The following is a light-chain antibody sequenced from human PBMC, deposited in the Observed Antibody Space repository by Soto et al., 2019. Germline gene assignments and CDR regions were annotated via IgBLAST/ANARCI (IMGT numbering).Light chain of an antibody. Sequence: QAVVTQSPSASASLGASVKLTCTLSSGHSSYAIAWHQQQPEKGPRYLMKLNSDGSHSKGDGIPDRCSGSSSGAERYLTISSLQSEDEADYYCQTWGTGLVFGGGTKLTVL. CDR2: LNSDGSH. V-gene: IGLV4-69*01. J-gene: IGLJ2*01. CDR1: SGHSSYA. CDR3: QTWGTGLV.